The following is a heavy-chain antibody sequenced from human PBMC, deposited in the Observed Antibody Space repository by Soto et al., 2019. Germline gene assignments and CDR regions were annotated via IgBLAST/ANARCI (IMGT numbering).Heavy chain of an antibody. CDR1: VAPITGYY. D-gene: IGHD7-27*01. CDR2: SYFTGAT. Sequence: ETLSLTCTVSVAPITGYYWSWIRQSPGKGLEWIGCSYFTGATNYNPSLKSRVTISVDTSRNQFSLTLTSATAADTAVYYCARERTPRTGFDYWGQGALVTVSS. CDR3: ARERTPRTGFDY. V-gene: IGHV4-59*01. J-gene: IGHJ4*02.